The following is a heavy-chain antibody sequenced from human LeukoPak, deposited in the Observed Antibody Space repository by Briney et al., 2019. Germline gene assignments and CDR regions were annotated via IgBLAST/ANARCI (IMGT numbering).Heavy chain of an antibody. CDR2: IRYDGSNK. Sequence: PGGSLRLSCAASGFTFSSYGMHWVRQAPGKGPEWVAFIRYDGSNKYYADSVKGRFTISRDNSKNTLYLQMNSLRAEDTAVYYCAKDLDLRYSGDYKQQLVLPDYWGQGTLVTVSS. CDR3: AKDLDLRYSGDYKQQLVLPDY. CDR1: GFTFSSYG. V-gene: IGHV3-30*02. J-gene: IGHJ4*02. D-gene: IGHD6-13*01.